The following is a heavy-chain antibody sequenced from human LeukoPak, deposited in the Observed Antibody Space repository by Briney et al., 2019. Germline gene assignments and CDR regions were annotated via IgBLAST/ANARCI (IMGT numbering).Heavy chain of an antibody. V-gene: IGHV3-48*03. J-gene: IGHJ4*02. CDR2: ITASAMTI. CDR1: GFMFSSYE. Sequence: PGGSLRLSCAASGFMFSSYEMNCVRQAPGKGLEWVSYITASAMTIHYADSVKGRFTISRDNAKNSVYLQMDSLSDEDTAVYYCARGSSGVDYWGQGTLVTVSS. CDR3: ARGSSGVDY. D-gene: IGHD2-15*01.